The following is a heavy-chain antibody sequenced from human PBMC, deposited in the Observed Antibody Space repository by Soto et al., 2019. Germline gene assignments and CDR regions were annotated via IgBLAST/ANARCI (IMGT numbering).Heavy chain of an antibody. Sequence: SETLSLTCTVSGGSISRYCWRWIRQPSGKGLEWIGRIDPSGSTNYSPSHKSRFTMSVDTSKNQLSLKLSSVTAADTAVYYCARGEIGNGYGMDVWGQGTTVTVSS. J-gene: IGHJ6*02. CDR1: GGSISRYC. D-gene: IGHD2-8*01. V-gene: IGHV4-4*07. CDR3: ARGEIGNGYGMDV. CDR2: IDPSGST.